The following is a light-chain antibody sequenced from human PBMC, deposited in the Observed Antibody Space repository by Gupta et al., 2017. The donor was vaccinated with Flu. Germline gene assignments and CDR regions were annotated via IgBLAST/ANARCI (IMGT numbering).Light chain of an antibody. CDR2: GAS. V-gene: IGKV3-20*01. CDR1: QSVSSSY. CDR3: QQDCSSPYT. J-gene: IGKJ2*01. Sequence: EIVLTQSPGTLSLSPGERATLSCRAMQSVSSSYLAWYQQKPGQAPRLLIYGASSRATGIPDKFSGSGSGTEFTLTISRLEPEDFAVYYCQQDCSSPYTFGQGTKMEIK.